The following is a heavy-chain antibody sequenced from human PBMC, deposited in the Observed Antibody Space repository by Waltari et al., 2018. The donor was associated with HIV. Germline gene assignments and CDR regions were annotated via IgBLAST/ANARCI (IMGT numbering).Heavy chain of an antibody. J-gene: IGHJ5*02. CDR2: FDPEQGKT. CDR1: GYTLSEFS. V-gene: IGHV1-24*01. D-gene: IGHD2-15*01. CDR3: TTEGLYCSGGTCYSRFDP. Sequence: QVPLVQSGAEVKKPGASVKVSCKVSGYTLSEFSMHSVRQAPGKGLEWMGGFDPEQGKTIYAQNFQGRVTMTEDAATDTAYMELSSLRSEDTAVYYCTTEGLYCSGGTCYSRFDPWGQGTLVTVSS.